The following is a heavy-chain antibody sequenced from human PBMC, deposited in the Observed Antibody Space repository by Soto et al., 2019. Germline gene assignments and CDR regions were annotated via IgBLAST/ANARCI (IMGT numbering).Heavy chain of an antibody. CDR3: ARAVRGSEWFDP. D-gene: IGHD3-10*01. CDR2: IYSGGST. J-gene: IGHJ5*02. CDR1: GFTVSSNY. V-gene: IGHV3-66*01. Sequence: EVQLVESGGGLVQPGGSLRLSCAASGFTVSSNYMSWVRQAPGKGLEWVSVIYSGGSTYYAESVKGRFTISRDNSKNKLYLQMNSLRAEDTAVYYCARAVRGSEWFDPWGQGTLVTVSS.